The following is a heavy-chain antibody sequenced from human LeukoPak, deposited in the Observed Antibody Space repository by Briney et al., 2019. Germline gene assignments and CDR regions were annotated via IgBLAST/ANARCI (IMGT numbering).Heavy chain of an antibody. CDR1: GFSFSNNP. CDR3: ARGSATTLYYYYYMDV. Sequence: PGRSLRLSCAASGFSFSNNPMHWVRQAPGRGLEWVAVSSSDGNNEYYAGSVKGRFTISRDNSKNTLYLQMNSLRPEDTAVYYCARGSATTLYYYYYMDVWGKGTTVTVSS. V-gene: IGHV3-30*01. D-gene: IGHD1-26*01. CDR2: SSSDGNNE. J-gene: IGHJ6*03.